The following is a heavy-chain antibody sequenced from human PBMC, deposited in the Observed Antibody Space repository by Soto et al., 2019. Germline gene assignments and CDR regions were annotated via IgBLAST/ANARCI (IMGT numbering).Heavy chain of an antibody. CDR3: VKGLYSSNI. Sequence: EVQLLESGGGLVQPGGSLRLSCAASGLTFGIFAMTWVRQAPGKGLEWVSVVSASGGTTYYADSVKGRFTVSRDNSRDTLFLQMSSLRADDTAVYFCVKGLYSSNIWGQGTLVTVSS. CDR2: VSASGGTT. CDR1: GLTFGIFA. J-gene: IGHJ4*02. D-gene: IGHD6-13*01. V-gene: IGHV3-23*01.